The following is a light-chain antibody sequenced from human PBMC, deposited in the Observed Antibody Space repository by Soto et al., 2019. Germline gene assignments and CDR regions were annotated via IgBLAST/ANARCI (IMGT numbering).Light chain of an antibody. CDR1: NSDVGGYDY. CDR3: SSYTTTGTLVL. Sequence: QSALTQPASVSGSTGQSITISCTGTNSDVGGYDYVSWYQQHPGKAPKLMFYDVTNRPSGVSNRFSGSKSGNTASLTISGLQAEDEGDYYCSSYTTTGTLVLFGGGTKLTVL. CDR2: DVT. V-gene: IGLV2-14*01. J-gene: IGLJ2*01.